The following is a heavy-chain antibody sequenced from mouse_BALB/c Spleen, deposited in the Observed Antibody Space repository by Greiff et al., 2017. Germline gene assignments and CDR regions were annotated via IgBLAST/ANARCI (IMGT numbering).Heavy chain of an antibody. CDR3: ASQDRDDGEGFAY. CDR2: ISSGGSYT. CDR1: GFTFSSYG. D-gene: IGHD2-14*01. J-gene: IGHJ3*01. V-gene: IGHV5-6*01. Sequence: DVHLVESGGDLVKPGGSLKLSCAASGFTFSSYGMSWVRQTPDKRLEWVATISSGGSYTYYPDSVKGRFTISRDNAKNTLYLQMSSLKSEDTAMYYCASQDRDDGEGFAYWGQGTLVTVSA.